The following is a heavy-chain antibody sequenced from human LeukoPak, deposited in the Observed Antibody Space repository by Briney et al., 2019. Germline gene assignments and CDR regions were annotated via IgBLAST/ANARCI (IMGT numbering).Heavy chain of an antibody. CDR3: AREVPAGRGPWFDP. CDR1: GGSISSGSYY. CDR2: IYTSGST. V-gene: IGHV4-61*02. Sequence: SETLSLTCTVSGGSISSGSYYWSWIRQPAGKGPEWIGRIYTSGSTNYNPSLKSRVTMSVDTSKNQFSLKLSSVTAADTAVYYCAREVPAGRGPWFDPWGQGTLVTVSS. D-gene: IGHD3-10*01. J-gene: IGHJ5*02.